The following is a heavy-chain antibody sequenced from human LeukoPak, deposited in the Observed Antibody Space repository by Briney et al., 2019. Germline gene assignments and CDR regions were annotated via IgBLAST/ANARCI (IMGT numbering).Heavy chain of an antibody. J-gene: IGHJ6*02. CDR1: GFTFSSYT. CDR3: ASTGITIPPYYYYGMDV. CDR2: ISYDGSNK. D-gene: IGHD3-3*01. V-gene: IGHV3-30*14. Sequence: PGGSLRLSCAASGFTFSSYTMHWVRQAPGKGLEWVALISYDGSNKYYADSVKGRFTISRDNSKNTLYLQMNSLRAEDTAVYYCASTGITIPPYYYYGMDVWGQGTTVTVSS.